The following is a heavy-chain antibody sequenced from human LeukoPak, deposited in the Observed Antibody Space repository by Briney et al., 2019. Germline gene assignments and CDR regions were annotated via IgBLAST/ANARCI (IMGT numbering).Heavy chain of an antibody. V-gene: IGHV4-59*01. Sequence: SETLSLTCTVSGGSISSYYWSWIRQPPGKGLEGIGYIYYSGSTNYNPSLKSRVTISVDTSKNQFALKLSSVTAADTAVYYCARYSSSWSPNWFDPWGQGTLVTVSS. J-gene: IGHJ5*02. CDR2: IYYSGST. CDR3: ARYSSSWSPNWFDP. D-gene: IGHD6-13*01. CDR1: GGSISSYY.